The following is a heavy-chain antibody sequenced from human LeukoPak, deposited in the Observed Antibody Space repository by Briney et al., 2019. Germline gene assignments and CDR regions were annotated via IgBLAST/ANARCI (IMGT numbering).Heavy chain of an antibody. D-gene: IGHD5-12*01. CDR3: ARRLHSGYDYAFDI. CDR1: GGSISSYY. J-gene: IGHJ3*02. Sequence: SETLSLTCTVSGGSISSYYWSWIRQPPGKGLEWIGYIYTSGSTNYNPSLKSRVTISVDTSKNQFSLKLSSVTAADTAVYYCARRLHSGYDYAFDIWGQGTMVTVSS. CDR2: IYTSGST. V-gene: IGHV4-4*09.